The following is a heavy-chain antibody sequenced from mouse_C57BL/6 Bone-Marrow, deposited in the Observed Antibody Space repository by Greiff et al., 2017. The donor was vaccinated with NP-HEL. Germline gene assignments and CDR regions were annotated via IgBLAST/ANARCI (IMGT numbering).Heavy chain of an antibody. CDR3: TRRDY. CDR2: IRNKANNHAT. CDR1: GFTFSDAW. J-gene: IGHJ3*01. V-gene: IGHV6-6*01. Sequence: EVQLVESGGGLVQPGGSMKLSCAASGFTFSDAWMDWVRQSPGKGLEWVAEIRNKANNHATYYAESVKGRFTISREESSSSVYQQMNGLRAEDTDIYYCTRRDYWGQGTLVTVSA.